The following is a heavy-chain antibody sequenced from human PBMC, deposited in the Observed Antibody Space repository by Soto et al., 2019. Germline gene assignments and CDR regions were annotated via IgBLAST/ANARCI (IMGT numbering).Heavy chain of an antibody. Sequence: EVQLLESGGGLVQPGGSLRLSCAASGFTFSSYAMSWVRQAPGKGLEWVSAISGSGGSTYYADSVKGRLTISRDNSKNTLYLQMNGLGAEDTAEYYCEKDVSIALAGTCDYWGQGTLVTVSS. CDR3: EKDVSIALAGTCDY. J-gene: IGHJ4*02. D-gene: IGHD6-19*01. CDR2: ISGSGGST. V-gene: IGHV3-23*01. CDR1: GFTFSSYA.